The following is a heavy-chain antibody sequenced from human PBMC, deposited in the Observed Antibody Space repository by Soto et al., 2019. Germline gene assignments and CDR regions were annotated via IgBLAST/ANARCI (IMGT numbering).Heavy chain of an antibody. D-gene: IGHD2-2*01. J-gene: IGHJ4*02. CDR2: ISSDGSST. CDR1: GFTLSNYW. Sequence: EVQLVESGGGLVQPGGSLRLSCAASGFTLSNYWMHWARQAPGKGLVWVSRISSDGSSTNYADSVKGRFTISRDNAKNTLHLQMNSLRAEDTAVYYCARVPYCSSSSCYSYFDSWGQGTQVTVSS. CDR3: ARVPYCSSSSCYSYFDS. V-gene: IGHV3-74*01.